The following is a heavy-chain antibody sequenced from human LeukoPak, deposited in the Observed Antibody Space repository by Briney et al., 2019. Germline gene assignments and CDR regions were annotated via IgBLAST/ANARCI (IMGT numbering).Heavy chain of an antibody. CDR3: AKAEYTFFLPPNMDV. D-gene: IGHD1-1*01. CDR1: GFTFSTYE. V-gene: IGHV3-48*03. CDR2: ISSSANTI. J-gene: IGHJ6*03. Sequence: GGSLRLSCAASGFTFSTYEINWVRQAPGKGLEWISYISSSANTIYYADSVKGRFTISRDNAKHSLYLQMNSLRAEDTAVYYCAKAEYTFFLPPNMDVWGKGTTVTVSS.